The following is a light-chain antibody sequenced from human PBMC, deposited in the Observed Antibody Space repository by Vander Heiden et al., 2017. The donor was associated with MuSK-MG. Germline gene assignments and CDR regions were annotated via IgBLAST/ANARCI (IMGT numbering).Light chain of an antibody. CDR1: RSDVGGYDY. V-gene: IGLV2-8*01. CDR2: EVN. J-gene: IGLJ1*01. CDR3: TPHARSDSYV. Sequence: QSDLTQPPSASGCPGQPVPIYCTGTRSDVGGYDYVSWYHQHTGTAHMLMIYEVNQRPAGVPDRLSGSKSGNTAFLTVSALQAEEDAEYHYTPHARSDSYVFGGGTKVTVL.